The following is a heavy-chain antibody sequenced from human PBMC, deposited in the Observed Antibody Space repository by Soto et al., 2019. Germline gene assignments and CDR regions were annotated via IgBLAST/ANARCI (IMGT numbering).Heavy chain of an antibody. CDR3: AKAPGITIFGVATTPFDY. V-gene: IGHV3-23*01. D-gene: IGHD3-3*01. Sequence: VQLLESGGGLVQPGGSLRLSCAASGFTFSSYAMSWVRQAPGKGLEWVSAISGSGGSTYYADSVKGRFTISRDNSKNTLYLQMNSLRAEDTAVYYCAKAPGITIFGVATTPFDYWGQGTLVTVSS. CDR2: ISGSGGST. CDR1: GFTFSSYA. J-gene: IGHJ4*02.